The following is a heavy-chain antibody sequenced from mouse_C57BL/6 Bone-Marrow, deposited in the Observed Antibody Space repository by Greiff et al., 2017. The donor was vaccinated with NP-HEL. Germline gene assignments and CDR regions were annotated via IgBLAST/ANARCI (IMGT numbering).Heavy chain of an antibody. J-gene: IGHJ2*01. D-gene: IGHD1-2*01. CDR3: GRYGWLNY. CDR2: IYPGSGST. CDR1: GYTFTCYW. V-gene: IGHV1-55*01. Sequence: QVQLQQPGAELVKPGASVKMSCKASGYTFTCYWITWVKQRPGPGPEWIGDIYPGSGSTNYNEKFKSKATLLVETSSSQAYMQLSSLTSEVSAVYCCGRYGWLNYWGQGTTLTVSA.